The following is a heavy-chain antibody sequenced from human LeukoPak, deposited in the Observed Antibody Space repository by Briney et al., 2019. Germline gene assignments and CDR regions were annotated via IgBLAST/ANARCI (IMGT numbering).Heavy chain of an antibody. V-gene: IGHV3-9*01. J-gene: IGHJ4*02. Sequence: PGGSLRLSCAASGFTFDDYAMHWVRQAPGKGLEWVSGISWNSGSIGYADSVKGRFTISRDNAKNSLYLQMNSLRAEDTALYYCAKANMVRGVTYFDYWGQGTLVTVSS. D-gene: IGHD3-10*01. CDR3: AKANMVRGVTYFDY. CDR2: ISWNSGSI. CDR1: GFTFDDYA.